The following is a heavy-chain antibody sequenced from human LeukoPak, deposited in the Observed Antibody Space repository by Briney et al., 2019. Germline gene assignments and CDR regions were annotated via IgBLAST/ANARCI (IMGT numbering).Heavy chain of an antibody. CDR3: ARPRDSSGYWFDP. J-gene: IGHJ5*02. CDR2: IYYSGST. Sequence: SETLSLTCTVSGGSISSSSYYWGWIGQPPGKGLEWIGSIYYSGSTYYNPSLKSRVTISVDTSKNQFSLKLSSVTAADTAVYYCARPRDSSGYWFDPWGQGTLVTVSS. CDR1: GGSISSSSYY. V-gene: IGHV4-39*01. D-gene: IGHD3-22*01.